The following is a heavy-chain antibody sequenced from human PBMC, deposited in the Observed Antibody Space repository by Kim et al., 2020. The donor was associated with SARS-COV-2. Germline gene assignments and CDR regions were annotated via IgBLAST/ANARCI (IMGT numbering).Heavy chain of an antibody. CDR3: AKKLVTTSLFDY. V-gene: IGHV3-23*01. J-gene: IGHJ4*02. Sequence: YSADSVKGRFTISRDNSKNTLYLQMNSLRAEETALYYCAKKLVTTSLFDYWGQGTLVTVSS. D-gene: IGHD4-17*01.